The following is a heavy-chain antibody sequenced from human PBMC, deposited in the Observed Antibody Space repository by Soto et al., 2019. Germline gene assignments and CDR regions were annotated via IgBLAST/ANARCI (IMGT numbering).Heavy chain of an antibody. Sequence: QVQLVQSGAEVKKPGSSVKVSCKASGGTFSNYAISWVRQAPGQGLEWMGGIIPIFGTTNYAQRFQGRVTITADEXPSTAYMELSSLRSEDTAVYYCARVSSSWYKDYFDYWGQGTLVTVSS. CDR1: GGTFSNYA. J-gene: IGHJ4*02. D-gene: IGHD6-13*01. CDR2: IIPIFGTT. V-gene: IGHV1-69*12. CDR3: ARVSSSWYKDYFDY.